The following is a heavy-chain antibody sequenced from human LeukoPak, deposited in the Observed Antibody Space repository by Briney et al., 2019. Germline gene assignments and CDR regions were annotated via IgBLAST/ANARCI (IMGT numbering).Heavy chain of an antibody. V-gene: IGHV3-21*01. CDR1: GFTLSSYS. Sequence: PGGSLRLSCAASGFTLSSYSMNWVRQAPGKGLEWVSSISSTSSYIYFADSVKGRFTISRDNAKNSLFLQMNSLRAEDTAVYYCARGGNWFDPWGQGTLVTVSS. J-gene: IGHJ5*02. CDR3: ARGGNWFDP. CDR2: ISSTSSYI.